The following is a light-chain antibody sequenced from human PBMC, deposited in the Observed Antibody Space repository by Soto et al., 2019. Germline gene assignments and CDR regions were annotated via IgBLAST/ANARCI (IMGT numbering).Light chain of an antibody. CDR3: QQRSNWPPYT. CDR1: QSVSSY. CDR2: DAP. V-gene: IGKV3-11*01. Sequence: IVLTQSPATLSLSPGERATLSCRASQSVSSYLAWYQKKPGQAPRLLIYDAPNRATGIPARFSGSGSGTDFTLPISSLEPEDFAVYYCQQRSNWPPYTFGQGTKLEIK. J-gene: IGKJ2*01.